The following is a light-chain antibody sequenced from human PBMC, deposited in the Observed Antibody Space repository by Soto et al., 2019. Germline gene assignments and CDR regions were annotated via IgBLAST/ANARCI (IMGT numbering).Light chain of an antibody. V-gene: IGLV2-14*01. J-gene: IGLJ1*01. CDR3: SSFTNTYSRYA. CDR2: SVS. Sequence: QSVLSQPASVSGSPGQSITISCSGGSGDVGGYNYVSWFQHHSGKAPKLIIYSVSYRPSGISTRFSGSKSGDTASLTISGLQAEDEADYYCSSFTNTYSRYAFGTGTKVTVL. CDR1: SGDVGGYNY.